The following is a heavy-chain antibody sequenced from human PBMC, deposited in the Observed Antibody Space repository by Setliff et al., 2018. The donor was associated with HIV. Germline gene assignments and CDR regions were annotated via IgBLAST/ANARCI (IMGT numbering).Heavy chain of an antibody. D-gene: IGHD6-19*01. CDR1: GGSIGSYH. CDR2: IRHSGYT. V-gene: IGHV4-59*01. CDR3: AREFSERSPNPDHYYYYMDV. Sequence: AETLALTCNVSGGSIGSYHWAWIRQSPGKGLEYIGNIRHSGYTNYNPSLKSRLNMSVDTSNYQISLKLTAVTAADTAVYYCAREFSERSPNPDHYYYYMDVWGKGTTVTVSS. J-gene: IGHJ6*03.